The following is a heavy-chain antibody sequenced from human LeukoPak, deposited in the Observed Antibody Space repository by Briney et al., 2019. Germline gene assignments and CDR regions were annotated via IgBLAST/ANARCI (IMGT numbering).Heavy chain of an antibody. CDR2: ISYDGSNK. Sequence: GGSLRLSCAASGFTFSSYAMHWVRQAPGKGLEWVAVISYDGSNKYYADSVKGRFTISRDNSKNTLYLQMNSLRAEDTAVYYCARDTLTTVVTGAFDIWGQGTMVTVSS. CDR3: ARDTLTTVVTGAFDI. CDR1: GFTFSSYA. J-gene: IGHJ3*02. V-gene: IGHV3-30-3*01. D-gene: IGHD4-23*01.